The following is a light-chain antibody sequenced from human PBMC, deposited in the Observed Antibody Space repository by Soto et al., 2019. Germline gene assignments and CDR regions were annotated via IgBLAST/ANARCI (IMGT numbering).Light chain of an antibody. CDR3: QQYNNWPYT. Sequence: EIVMTQSPATRSVSPGERATLSCRASQSVSSNLAWYQQNPGQAPRLLIYGASTRATGIPARFSGSGSGTEFTLTISSLQSEDFAVYYCQQYNNWPYTFGQGTKLEIK. V-gene: IGKV3-15*01. CDR2: GAS. CDR1: QSVSSN. J-gene: IGKJ2*01.